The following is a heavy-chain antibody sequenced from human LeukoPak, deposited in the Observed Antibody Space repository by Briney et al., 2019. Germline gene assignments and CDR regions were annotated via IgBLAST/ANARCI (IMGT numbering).Heavy chain of an antibody. CDR3: ARGNDYEPFDY. V-gene: IGHV3-48*03. CDR2: ISSSGSTI. Sequence: PGGSLRLSCAASGFTFSSYEMNWVRQAPGKGLEWVSYISSSGSTIYYADSVKGRFTISRDNAKKSLYLQMNSLRAEDTAVYYCARGNDYEPFDYWGQGTLVTVSS. CDR1: GFTFSSYE. J-gene: IGHJ4*02. D-gene: IGHD4-17*01.